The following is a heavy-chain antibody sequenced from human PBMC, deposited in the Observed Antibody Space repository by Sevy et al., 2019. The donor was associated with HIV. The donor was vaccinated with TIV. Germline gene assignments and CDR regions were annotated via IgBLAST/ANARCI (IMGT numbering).Heavy chain of an antibody. CDR3: ARDLRSYGDNVPSYYYFYMHV. CDR1: GGSISTYY. J-gene: IGHJ6*03. V-gene: IGHV4-59*01. D-gene: IGHD4-17*01. CDR2: IYYSGST. Sequence: SETLSLTCTVSGGSISTYYWSWIRQPPGKGLEWIGYIYYSGSTNYNPSLKSRVTISIDTSKNQFSLKLTSVTAADTAVYYCARDLRSYGDNVPSYYYFYMHVWGKGTTVTVSS.